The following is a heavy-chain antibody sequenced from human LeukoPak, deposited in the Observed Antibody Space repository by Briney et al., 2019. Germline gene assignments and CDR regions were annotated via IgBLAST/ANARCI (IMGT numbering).Heavy chain of an antibody. V-gene: IGHV3-23*01. J-gene: IGHJ4*02. Sequence: GGSLRLSCAASGLTFSNYAMSWVRQAPGKGLEWASAISGSGGGTYNAASVKGRFTISRDNSRNTLFLQMNSLRAEDTAVYYCAKEDLHYDILTGYYTTPYSFDSWGQGTLVTVSS. D-gene: IGHD3-9*01. CDR1: GLTFSNYA. CDR2: ISGSGGGT. CDR3: AKEDLHYDILTGYYTTPYSFDS.